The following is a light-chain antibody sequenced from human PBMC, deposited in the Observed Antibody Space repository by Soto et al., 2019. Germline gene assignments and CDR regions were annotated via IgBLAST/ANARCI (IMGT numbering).Light chain of an antibody. CDR2: EVS. CDR3: MSYVGGNSVA. V-gene: IGLV2-8*01. CDR1: DNDVGRYDY. Sequence: QSALTQPPSSSGSPGMSVTLSCSGTDNDVGRYDYVSWYQQHPGKAPKLLIYEVSKRPSGVPDRFSASKSGNTSSLTVSGLQGEDEGEYYCMSYVGGNSVAFGGGTKVTVL. J-gene: IGLJ2*01.